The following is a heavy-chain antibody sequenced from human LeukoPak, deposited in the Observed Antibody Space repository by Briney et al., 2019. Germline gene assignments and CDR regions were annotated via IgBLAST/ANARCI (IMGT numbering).Heavy chain of an antibody. V-gene: IGHV4-59*01. D-gene: IGHD6-13*01. CDR3: ASVSVASADRGHFDY. J-gene: IGHJ4*02. CDR1: GGSISTYY. Sequence: PSETLSLTCTVSGGSISTYYWTWIRQPPGKGLEWIGFSHYSGSANYNPSLKSRVTISLDTSKNQFSLRLTSMNSADSAVYYCASVSVASADRGHFDYWGQGTLVTVSS. CDR2: SHYSGSA.